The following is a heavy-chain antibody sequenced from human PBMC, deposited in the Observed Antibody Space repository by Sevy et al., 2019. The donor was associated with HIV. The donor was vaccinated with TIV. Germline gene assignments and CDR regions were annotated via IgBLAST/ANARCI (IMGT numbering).Heavy chain of an antibody. D-gene: IGHD1-26*01. V-gene: IGHV4-59*08. J-gene: IGHJ4*02. Sequence: SETLSLTCTVSGGSITSLYWNWIRQPPGKGGEWIANIYYNGHINYNPSLKGRVTLSLDTSKNQFSLRLSSVTAADTAMYYCAGENAWGRGYSWGQGTLVTVSS. CDR1: GGSITSLY. CDR3: AGENAWGRGYS. CDR2: IYYNGHI.